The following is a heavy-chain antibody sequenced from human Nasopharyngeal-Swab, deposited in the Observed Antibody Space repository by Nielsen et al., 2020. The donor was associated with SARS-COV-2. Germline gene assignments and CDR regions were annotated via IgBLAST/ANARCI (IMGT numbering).Heavy chain of an antibody. J-gene: IGHJ6*02. CDR3: ASRNVGYYYYGMDV. V-gene: IGHV1-18*01. Sequence: ASVKVSCKASGYTFTSYGISWVRQAPGQGLEWMGWNRAYNGNTNYAQKLQGRVTMTTDTSTSTAYMELRSLRSDDTAVYYCASRNVGYYYYGMDVWGQGTTVTVSS. CDR1: GYTFTSYG. D-gene: IGHD1-14*01. CDR2: NRAYNGNT.